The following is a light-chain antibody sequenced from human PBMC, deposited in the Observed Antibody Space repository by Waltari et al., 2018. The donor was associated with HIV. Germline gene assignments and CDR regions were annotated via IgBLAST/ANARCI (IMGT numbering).Light chain of an antibody. CDR2: KAS. V-gene: IGKV1-5*03. Sequence: DIQMTQSPSTLPLSLGDRITITCPDSQTISSSLAWYQQRPGTAPKLLIYKASSLEDWVPSRFSGSGSGTEFTLTISSLQPDDIAVYFCQQYSAFPFTFGQGTKLEI. J-gene: IGKJ2*01. CDR1: QTISSS. CDR3: QQYSAFPFT.